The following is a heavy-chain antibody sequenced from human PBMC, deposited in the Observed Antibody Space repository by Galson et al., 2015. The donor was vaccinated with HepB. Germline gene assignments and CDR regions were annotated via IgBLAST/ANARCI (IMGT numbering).Heavy chain of an antibody. D-gene: IGHD3-3*01. Sequence: SVKVSCKASGYTFTGYYMHWGRQAPGRGLEWMGIINPSGGSTSYAQKFQGRVTMTRDTSTSTVYMELSSLRSEDTAVYYCARGSLTIFGVEYYFDYWGQGTLVTVST. V-gene: IGHV1-46*03. J-gene: IGHJ4*02. CDR3: ARGSLTIFGVEYYFDY. CDR1: GYTFTGYY. CDR2: INPSGGST.